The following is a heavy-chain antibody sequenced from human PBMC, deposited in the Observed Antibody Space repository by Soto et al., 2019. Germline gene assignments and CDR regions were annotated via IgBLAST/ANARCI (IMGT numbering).Heavy chain of an antibody. CDR2: IYPGDSDT. CDR1: GYSFTSYW. D-gene: IGHD6-6*01. Sequence: GESLKISCKGSGYSFTSYWIGWVRQMPGKGLEWMGIIYPGDSDTRYSPSFQGQVTISADKSISTAYLQWSSLKASDTAMYYCARHSAYSSSGAYYYYGMDVWGQGTKGTVSS. J-gene: IGHJ6*02. V-gene: IGHV5-51*01. CDR3: ARHSAYSSSGAYYYYGMDV.